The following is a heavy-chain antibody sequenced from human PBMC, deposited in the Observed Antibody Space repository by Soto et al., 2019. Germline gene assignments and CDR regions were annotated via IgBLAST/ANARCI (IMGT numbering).Heavy chain of an antibody. CDR3: AKEDSSSWHYYYGMDV. V-gene: IGHV3-7*01. D-gene: IGHD6-13*01. J-gene: IGHJ6*02. CDR2: IKQDGSEI. Sequence: PGGSLRLSCAASGFTFSSYGMHWVRQAPGKGLEWVANIKQDGSEIHYADSVKGRFTISRDNAKNSLYLQMNSLRAEDTAVYYCAKEDSSSWHYYYGMDVWGQGTTVTVSS. CDR1: GFTFSSYG.